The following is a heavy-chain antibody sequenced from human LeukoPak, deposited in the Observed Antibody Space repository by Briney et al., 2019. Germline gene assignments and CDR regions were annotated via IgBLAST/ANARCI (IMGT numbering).Heavy chain of an antibody. CDR1: GYTFTSYG. D-gene: IGHD6-13*01. Sequence: ASVKVSCKASGYTFTSYGITWVRQAPGQGLEWMGWISGYKGNTNYAQKLQGRVTMTTDTSTSTAYMELRSLRSDDTAVYYCARERGRIAAAGTNLLWGQGTLVTVSS. V-gene: IGHV1-18*01. CDR3: ARERGRIAAAGTNLL. J-gene: IGHJ4*02. CDR2: ISGYKGNT.